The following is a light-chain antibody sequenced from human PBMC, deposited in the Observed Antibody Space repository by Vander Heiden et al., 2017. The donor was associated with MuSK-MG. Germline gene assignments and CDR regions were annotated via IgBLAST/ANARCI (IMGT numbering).Light chain of an antibody. CDR3: QVWDSSTVV. J-gene: IGLJ2*01. Sequence: SYELTQPLSVSVALGQTARITCGGDNIGSKNVHWYQQKPGQAPMLVIYRDNNRPSGIPERFSGSKSGNTATLTISRAQAGDEADYYCQVWDSSTVVFGGGTKLTVL. CDR2: RDN. V-gene: IGLV3-9*01. CDR1: NIGSKN.